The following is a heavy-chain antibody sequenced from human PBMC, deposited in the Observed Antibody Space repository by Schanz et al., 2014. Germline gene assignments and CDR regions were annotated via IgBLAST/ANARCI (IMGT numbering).Heavy chain of an antibody. CDR1: GFTFSDYY. CDR3: ARDEGRDGYNLAFDV. CDR2: INGGGETT. J-gene: IGHJ3*01. D-gene: IGHD5-12*01. Sequence: QVHLVESGGGLVKPGGSLRLSCAASGFTFSDYYMTWIRQAPGKGLEWVSYINGGGETTYYADSVRGRFTISRDNAKNSLFLQMNSLRAEDTAKYYCARDEGRDGYNLAFDVWGQGTLVTVSS. V-gene: IGHV3-11*01.